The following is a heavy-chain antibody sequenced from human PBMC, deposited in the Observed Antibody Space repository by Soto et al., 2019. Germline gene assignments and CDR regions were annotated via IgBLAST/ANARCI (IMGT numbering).Heavy chain of an antibody. D-gene: IGHD1-1*01. V-gene: IGHV1-18*01. CDR3: VRNAQWAFDI. J-gene: IGHJ3*02. Sequence: ASLKVSCKASGYTFTSYGVSWVRQAPGQGLEWVGWTSPYNGNTNYAQKLQGRVTLTTDTSTDTAYVEVRSLRSDDTAMYYCVRNAQWAFDIWGQGTMVTVS. CDR2: TSPYNGNT. CDR1: GYTFTSYG.